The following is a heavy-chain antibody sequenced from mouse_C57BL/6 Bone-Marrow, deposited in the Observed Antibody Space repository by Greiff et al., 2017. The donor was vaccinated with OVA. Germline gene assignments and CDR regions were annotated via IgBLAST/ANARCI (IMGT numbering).Heavy chain of an antibody. J-gene: IGHJ4*01. CDR2: ISNGGGST. V-gene: IGHV5-12*01. CDR1: GFTFSDYY. CDR3: ARRILGAMDY. Sequence: EVHLVESGGGLVQPGGSLKLSCAASGFTFSDYYMYLVRQTPEKRLEWVAYISNGGGSTYYPDPVKGRFTISRDTAKNTLYLQMSRLKSEDTAMYYCARRILGAMDYWGQGTSVTVSS.